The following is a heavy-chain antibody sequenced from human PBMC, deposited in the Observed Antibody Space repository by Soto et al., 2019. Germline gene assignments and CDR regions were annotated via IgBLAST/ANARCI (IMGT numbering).Heavy chain of an antibody. Sequence: TLSLTCTVSGGSISSGDYYWSWIRQPPGKGLEWIGYIYYSGSTYYNPSLKSRVTISVDTSKNQFSLKLSSVTAADTAVYYCARGRGMQAYYDFWSGYYTTPRWFDPWGQGTLVTVSS. V-gene: IGHV4-30-4*01. CDR3: ARGRGMQAYYDFWSGYYTTPRWFDP. CDR2: IYYSGST. D-gene: IGHD3-3*01. J-gene: IGHJ5*02. CDR1: GGSISSGDYY.